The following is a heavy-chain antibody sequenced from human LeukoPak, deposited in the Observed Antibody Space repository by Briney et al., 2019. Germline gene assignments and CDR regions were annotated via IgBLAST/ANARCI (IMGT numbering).Heavy chain of an antibody. J-gene: IGHJ6*04. CDR1: GSTFSDYY. CDR3: AELGITMIGGV. D-gene: IGHD3-10*02. CDR2: ISGRGSTI. V-gene: IGHV3-11*04. Sequence: GGSLRLSCAASGSTFSDYYMSWIRQAPGKGLEWVSYISGRGSTIYNADSVKGRFTISRDNAKNSLYLQMNSLRAEDTAVYYCAELGITMIGGVWGKGTTVTISS.